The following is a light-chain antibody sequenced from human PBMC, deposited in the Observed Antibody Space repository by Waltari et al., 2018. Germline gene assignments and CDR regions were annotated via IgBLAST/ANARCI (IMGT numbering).Light chain of an antibody. Sequence: DIVLTQSPATLSLSPGERATLSSRASPSVSSYLAWYQQKPGQAPRLLIYDASNRATGIPARFSGSGSGTDFTLTISSLEPEEFAVYYCQQRSNWPAVTFGQGTKLEIK. CDR2: DAS. CDR3: QQRSNWPAVT. J-gene: IGKJ2*01. V-gene: IGKV3-11*01. CDR1: PSVSSY.